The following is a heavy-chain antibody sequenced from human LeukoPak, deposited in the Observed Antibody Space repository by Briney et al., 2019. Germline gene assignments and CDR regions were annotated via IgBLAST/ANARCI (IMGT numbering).Heavy chain of an antibody. J-gene: IGHJ4*02. V-gene: IGHV4-34*01. CDR1: GGSFSGYY. CDR2: INHDGST. CDR3: ARGLNILYYFDY. D-gene: IGHD3-3*01. Sequence: SETLSLTCTVYGGSFSGYYWSWIRQPPGKGLELIGEINHDGSTNYNPSLKSRVTISVDTSKKQVFLKLRSVTAADTAVFYCARGLNILYYFDYWGQGSLVTVSS.